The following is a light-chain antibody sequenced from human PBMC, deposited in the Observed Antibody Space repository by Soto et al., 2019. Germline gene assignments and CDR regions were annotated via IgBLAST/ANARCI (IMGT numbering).Light chain of an antibody. CDR2: EVS. CDR3: SSYAGTNTPYV. V-gene: IGLV2-8*01. Sequence: QSVLTQPPSASGSPGQSVTISCTGTSSDVGGYYYVSWYQQHPGKAPKLMIYEVSKRPSGVPDRSSGSKSGNTASLTVSGLQAEDEADYYCSSYAGTNTPYVFGTGTKVTVL. CDR1: SSDVGGYYY. J-gene: IGLJ1*01.